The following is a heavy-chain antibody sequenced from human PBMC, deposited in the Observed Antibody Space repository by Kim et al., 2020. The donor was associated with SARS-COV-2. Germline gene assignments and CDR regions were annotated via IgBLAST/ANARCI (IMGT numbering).Heavy chain of an antibody. D-gene: IGHD1-26*01. CDR3: TRVLDYYFDY. V-gene: IGHV3-49*04. CDR1: GFTFGDYA. J-gene: IGHJ4*02. Sequence: GGSLRLSCTASGFTFGDYAMSWVRQAPGKGLEWVGFIRSKAYGGTTEYAASVKGRFTISRDDSKSIAYMQMNSLKTEDTAVYYCTRVLDYYFDYWGQGTLVTVSS. CDR2: IRSKAYGGTT.